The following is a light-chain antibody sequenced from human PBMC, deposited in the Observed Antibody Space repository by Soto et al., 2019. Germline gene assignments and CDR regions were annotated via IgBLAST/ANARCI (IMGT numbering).Light chain of an antibody. Sequence: DIQMTQSPSTLSASVGDRGTITCRASQSISLWLAWYQQIPGKAPKLLIYDASSLESGVPSRFSGSKSGTDFTLTISRLQPDDFATYYCQQYSSYSRGTFGQGTKVDIK. J-gene: IGKJ1*01. CDR1: QSISLW. V-gene: IGKV1-5*01. CDR3: QQYSSYSRGT. CDR2: DAS.